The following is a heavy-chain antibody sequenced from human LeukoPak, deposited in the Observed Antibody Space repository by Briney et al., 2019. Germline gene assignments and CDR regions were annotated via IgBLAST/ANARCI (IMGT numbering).Heavy chain of an antibody. CDR3: ARSLKVSAALDVFDI. CDR1: ESTFSSHS. V-gene: IGHV3-21*01. CDR2: ISRSGGSI. D-gene: IGHD2-2*01. J-gene: IGHJ3*02. Sequence: PGGSLRLSCAASESTFSSHSMNWVRQAPGKGLEWVSSISRSGGSIYYADSLKGRFTISRDNAKNSLYLQMNSLRAEDTAVYFCARSLKVSAALDVFDIWSQGTMVTVSS.